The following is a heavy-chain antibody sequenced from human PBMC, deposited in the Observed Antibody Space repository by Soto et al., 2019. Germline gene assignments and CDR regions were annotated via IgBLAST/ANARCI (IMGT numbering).Heavy chain of an antibody. D-gene: IGHD3-3*01. CDR1: GFTFSSYS. J-gene: IGHJ6*03. CDR2: ISSSSSTI. Sequence: GGSLRLSCAASGFTFSSYSMNWVRQAPGKGLEWVSYISSSSSTIYYADSVKGRFTISRDNAKNSLYLQMNSLRAEDTAVYYCARLDQITIFGVVHLYYYYMDVWGKGTTVTVSS. V-gene: IGHV3-48*01. CDR3: ARLDQITIFGVVHLYYYYMDV.